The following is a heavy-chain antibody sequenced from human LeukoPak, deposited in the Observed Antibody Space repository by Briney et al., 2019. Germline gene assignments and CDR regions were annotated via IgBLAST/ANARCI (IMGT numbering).Heavy chain of an antibody. D-gene: IGHD3-9*01. V-gene: IGHV3-21*01. J-gene: IGHJ6*04. CDR2: ISSSSSYI. Sequence: PGGSLRLSRAASGFTFSRYSMNWVRQAPGKGLEGVSSISSSSSYIYYADSVKGRFTISRDNAKNSLYLQMNSLRAEDTAVYYCASFYDILTGYQNYYYGMDVWGKGTTVTVSS. CDR1: GFTFSRYS. CDR3: ASFYDILTGYQNYYYGMDV.